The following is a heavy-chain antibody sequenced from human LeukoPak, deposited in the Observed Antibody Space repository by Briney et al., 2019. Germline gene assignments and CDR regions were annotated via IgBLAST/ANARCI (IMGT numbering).Heavy chain of an antibody. CDR2: ISGSGAST. Sequence: GGSLRLSCAGSGLTLTSYAVSWVRQAPGKGLEWVSSISGSGASTYYADSVKGRFTISRDNSNNALYLQMNSLGAEDTAVYYCAKGTRGYTANYFDFWSQGTLATVSS. D-gene: IGHD5-12*01. V-gene: IGHV3-23*01. CDR1: GLTLTSYA. CDR3: AKGTRGYTANYFDF. J-gene: IGHJ4*02.